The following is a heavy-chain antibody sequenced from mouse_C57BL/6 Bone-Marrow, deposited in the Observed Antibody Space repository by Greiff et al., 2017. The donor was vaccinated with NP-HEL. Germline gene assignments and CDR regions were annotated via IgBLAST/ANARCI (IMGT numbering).Heavy chain of an antibody. CDR1: GYTFTDYY. J-gene: IGHJ2*01. D-gene: IGHD2-3*01. CDR2: IFPGSGST. CDR3: ARRDGYPYFDY. V-gene: IGHV1-75*01. Sequence: VKLMESGPELVKPGASVKISCKASGYTFTDYYINWVKQRPGQGLEWIGWIFPGSGSTYYNEKFKGKATLTVDKSSSTAYMLLSSLTSEDSAVYFCARRDGYPYFDYWGQGTTLTVSS.